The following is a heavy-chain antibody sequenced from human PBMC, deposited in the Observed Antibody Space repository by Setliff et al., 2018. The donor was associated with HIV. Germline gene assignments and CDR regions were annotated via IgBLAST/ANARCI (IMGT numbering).Heavy chain of an antibody. CDR3: ARASVVHAIAVGY. Sequence: PSETLSLTCSVSGGSVNSYHWSWIRQPPGKGLEWIGYIYKSGTTNYNPSLKSRVTMSVDTSKNQFSLNLTSVTAADTAVYYCARASVVHAIAVGYWGQGTLVTVSS. D-gene: IGHD2-15*01. V-gene: IGHV4-59*04. J-gene: IGHJ4*02. CDR2: IYKSGTT. CDR1: GGSVNSYH.